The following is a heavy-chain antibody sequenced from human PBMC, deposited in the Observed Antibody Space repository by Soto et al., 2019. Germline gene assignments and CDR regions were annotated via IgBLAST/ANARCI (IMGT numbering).Heavy chain of an antibody. CDR3: ARPLYSYGPMDV. CDR1: GGSISSYY. J-gene: IGHJ6*04. CDR2: IYYSGST. V-gene: IGHV4-59*01. D-gene: IGHD5-18*01. Sequence: SETLSLTSTVSGGSISSYYWSWIRQPPGKELEWIGYIYYSGSTNYNPSLKSRVTISVDTSKNQFSLKLSSVTAADSAVYYYARPLYSYGPMDVWVKGTTVTVS.